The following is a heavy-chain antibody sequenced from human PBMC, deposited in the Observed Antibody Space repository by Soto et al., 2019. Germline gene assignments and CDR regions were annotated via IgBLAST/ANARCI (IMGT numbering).Heavy chain of an antibody. V-gene: IGHV3-48*03. CDR3: AKDRVYSGYDWYYFDY. CDR1: GFTFSTYE. CDR2: ISSSGRTI. J-gene: IGHJ4*02. Sequence: GGSLRLSCAVSGFTFSTYEMNWVRQAPGKGLEWVSYISSSGRTIYYADSVKGRFTISRDNAKKSLYLQMNSLRAEDTAVYYCAKDRVYSGYDWYYFDYWGQGTLVTVSS. D-gene: IGHD5-12*01.